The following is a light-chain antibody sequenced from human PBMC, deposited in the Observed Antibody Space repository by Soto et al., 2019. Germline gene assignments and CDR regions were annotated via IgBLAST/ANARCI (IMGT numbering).Light chain of an antibody. V-gene: IGLV1-40*01. J-gene: IGLJ2*01. CDR1: RSNIGAGYD. CDR3: HSYDSSLSGNVV. Sequence: QSVLTQPPSVSGAPGQRVTISCTGSRSNIGAGYDVPWYQQLPGTAPKLLIYGNTNRPSGVPHRFSGSKSGTSASLAITGLQAEEEADDYCHSYDSSLSGNVVFGGGTQLTVL. CDR2: GNT.